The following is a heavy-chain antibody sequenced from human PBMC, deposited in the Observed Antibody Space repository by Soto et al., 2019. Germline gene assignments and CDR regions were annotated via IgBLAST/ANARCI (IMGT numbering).Heavy chain of an antibody. V-gene: IGHV3-30*04. D-gene: IGHD3-22*01. CDR3: ARGGAYYDSSGYYWNAFDI. CDR1: GFTFSSYA. J-gene: IGHJ3*02. Sequence: GGSLRLSCAASGFTFSSYAMHWVRQAPGKGLEWVAVISYDGSNKYYADSVKGRFTISRDKSKNTLYLQMNSLRAEDTAVYYCARGGAYYDSSGYYWNAFDIWGQGTMVTVSS. CDR2: ISYDGSNK.